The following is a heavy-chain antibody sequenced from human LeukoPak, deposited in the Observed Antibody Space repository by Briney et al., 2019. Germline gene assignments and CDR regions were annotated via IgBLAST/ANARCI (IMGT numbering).Heavy chain of an antibody. CDR2: IHYSGST. CDR3: ARGDSYGTVWY. V-gene: IGHV4-39*07. CDR1: GGSISSSSYY. J-gene: IGHJ4*02. D-gene: IGHD5-18*01. Sequence: SETLSLTCTVSGGSISSSSYYWGWIRQPPGKDLEWMGRIHYSGSTYYNPSLKSRVTISVDTSKNQFSLKLNSVTAADTAVYYCARGDSYGTVWYWGQGTLVTISS.